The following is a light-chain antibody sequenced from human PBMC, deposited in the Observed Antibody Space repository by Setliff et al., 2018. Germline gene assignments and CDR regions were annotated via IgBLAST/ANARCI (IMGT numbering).Light chain of an antibody. CDR3: SSYTSSSTFVV. J-gene: IGLJ2*01. CDR2: EVS. Sequence: SALTQPPSASGSPGQSVTISCTGTSSDVGGYNYVSWYQQHPGKAPKLMIYEVSRRPSGVPDRFSGSKSGNTASLTISGLQAEDEADYYCSSYTSSSTFVVFGGGTKVTVL. CDR1: SSDVGGYNY. V-gene: IGLV2-8*01.